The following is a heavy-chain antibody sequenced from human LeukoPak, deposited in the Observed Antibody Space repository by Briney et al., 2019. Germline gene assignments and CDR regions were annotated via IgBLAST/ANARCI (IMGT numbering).Heavy chain of an antibody. CDR2: IKQDGSEK. CDR1: GFTFSSYW. V-gene: IGHV3-7*04. J-gene: IGHJ4*02. D-gene: IGHD6-13*01. CDR3: ARGTIAAAGYYYFDY. Sequence: GGSLRLSCAASGFTFSSYWMSWVRQAPGKGLEWVANIKQDGSEKYYVDSVKGRFTISRDNAKNSLYLQVNSLRAEDTAVYYCARGTIAAAGYYYFDYWGQGTQVTVSS.